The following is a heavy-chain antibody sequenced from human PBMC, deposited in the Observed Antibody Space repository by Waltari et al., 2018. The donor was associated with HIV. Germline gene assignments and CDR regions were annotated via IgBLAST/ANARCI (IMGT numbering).Heavy chain of an antibody. V-gene: IGHV5-10-1*01. Sequence: EVQLVQSGAEVKKPGESLRISCKGSGYSFTSYWISWVRQMPGKGLEWMGRIDPSDSYTNYSPSFQGHVTISADKSISTAYLQWSSLKASDTAMYYCARHTWAQIVVASDYFDYWGQGTLVTVSS. CDR3: ARHTWAQIVVASDYFDY. CDR1: GYSFTSYW. J-gene: IGHJ4*02. CDR2: IDPSDSYT. D-gene: IGHD3-22*01.